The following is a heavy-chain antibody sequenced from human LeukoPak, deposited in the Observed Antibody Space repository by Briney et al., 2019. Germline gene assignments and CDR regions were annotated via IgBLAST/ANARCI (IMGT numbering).Heavy chain of an antibody. D-gene: IGHD2-15*01. V-gene: IGHV4-34*01. CDR3: ASLQSRNCSGGSCDSDTFPFDY. Sequence: PSETLSLTCAVYGGSLSGYYWSWIRQPPGKGLEWIGEINHSGSTNYNPSLKSRVTISVDTSKNQFSLKLSSVTAADTAVYYCASLQSRNCSGGSCDSDTFPFDYWGQGTLVTVPS. J-gene: IGHJ4*02. CDR2: INHSGST. CDR1: GGSLSGYY.